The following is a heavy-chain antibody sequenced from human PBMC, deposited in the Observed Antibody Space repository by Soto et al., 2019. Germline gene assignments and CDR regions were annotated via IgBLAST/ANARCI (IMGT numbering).Heavy chain of an antibody. CDR2: ISAYNGNT. Sequence: QVQMVQSGAEVKKPGASVKVSCKPSGYSFNAYGISWVRQAPGQGLEWMGWISAYNGNTNYAQRLQGRVTLTTDTSTSKAYMELRSLASDDTAVYYCASTSSVDLAQFDFWGQGTLVTVSS. D-gene: IGHD2-21*01. CDR1: GYSFNAYG. V-gene: IGHV1-18*01. CDR3: ASTSSVDLAQFDF. J-gene: IGHJ4*02.